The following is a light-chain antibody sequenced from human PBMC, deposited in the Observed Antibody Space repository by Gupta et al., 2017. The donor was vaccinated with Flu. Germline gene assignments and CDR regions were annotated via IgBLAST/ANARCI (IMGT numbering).Light chain of an antibody. J-gene: IGLJ2*01. CDR1: GSDVGGYNY. V-gene: IGLV2-11*01. Sequence: QSALTQPRSVSGSPGQSVTISCTGTGSDVGGYNYVSWYRQHPGKAPQLIVSNVSKRPSGVPDRFSGSKSGNTASLTISGLQADDDADYYCCSYASSYTFVFGGGTKLTVL. CDR2: NVS. CDR3: CSYASSYTFV.